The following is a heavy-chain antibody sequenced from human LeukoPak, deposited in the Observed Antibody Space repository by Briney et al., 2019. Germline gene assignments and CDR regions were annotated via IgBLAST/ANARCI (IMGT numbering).Heavy chain of an antibody. CDR2: INPSGGST. CDR3: ARIAAAADGGFDP. D-gene: IGHD6-13*01. Sequence: ASVKVSCKASGYTFTSYYMHWVRQAPGQGREWMGIINPSGGSTSHAQKFQGRVTMTRDTPTSTVYMELSSLRSEDTAVYYCARIAAAADGGFDPWGQGTLVTVSS. J-gene: IGHJ5*02. V-gene: IGHV1-46*01. CDR1: GYTFTSYY.